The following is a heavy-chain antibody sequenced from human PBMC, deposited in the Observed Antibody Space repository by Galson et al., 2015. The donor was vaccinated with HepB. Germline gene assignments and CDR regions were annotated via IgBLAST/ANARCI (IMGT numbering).Heavy chain of an antibody. CDR3: ARGQGFGAWSGSLNWFDP. CDR1: GGSISSGGYS. D-gene: IGHD3-3*01. Sequence: TLSLTCAVSGGSISSGGYSWSWIRQPPGKGLEWIGYIYHSGSTYYNPSLKSRVTISVDRSKNQFSLKLSSVTAADTAVYYCARGQGFGAWSGSLNWFDPWGQGTLVTVSS. J-gene: IGHJ5*02. V-gene: IGHV4-30-2*01. CDR2: IYHSGST.